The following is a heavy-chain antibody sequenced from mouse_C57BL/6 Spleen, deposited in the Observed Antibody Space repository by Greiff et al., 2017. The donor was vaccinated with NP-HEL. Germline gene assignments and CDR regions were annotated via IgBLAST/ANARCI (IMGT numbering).Heavy chain of an antibody. J-gene: IGHJ4*01. D-gene: IGHD1-1*01. V-gene: IGHV1-72*01. CDR2: IDPNSGGT. CDR3: ARSRSTVVAPYYAMDY. CDR1: GYTFTSYW. Sequence: QVQLQQPGAELVKPGASVKLSCKASGYTFTSYWMHWVQQRPGRGLEWIGRIDPNSGGTKYNEKFKSKATLTVDKPSSTAYMQLSSLTSEDSAVYYCARSRSTVVAPYYAMDYWGQGTSVTVSS.